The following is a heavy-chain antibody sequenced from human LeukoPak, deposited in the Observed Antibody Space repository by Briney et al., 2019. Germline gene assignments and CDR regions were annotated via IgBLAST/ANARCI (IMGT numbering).Heavy chain of an antibody. CDR1: GFTFTRYR. CDR3: ARSESTMTTWSMDY. Sequence: GGSLRLSCAASGFTFTRYRMTWVRQAPGKGLEWVANIKQDGSERYYVDSVDGRFNISRDNAKNSLFLQMNSLRDDDTAVYYCARSESTMTTWSMDYWGQGALVMVSS. V-gene: IGHV3-7*01. J-gene: IGHJ4*02. D-gene: IGHD4-17*01. CDR2: IKQDGSER.